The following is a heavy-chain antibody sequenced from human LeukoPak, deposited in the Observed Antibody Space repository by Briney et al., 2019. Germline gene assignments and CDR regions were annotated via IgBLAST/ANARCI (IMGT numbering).Heavy chain of an antibody. J-gene: IGHJ5*02. CDR1: GYAFTGYY. D-gene: IGHD6-19*01. V-gene: IGHV1-2*02. CDR2: INPNSGGT. CDR3: AKGRVVAGSKSLTYHWFDP. Sequence: GASVKVSCKASGYAFTGYYIHWVRQAPGQGLEWMGWINPNSGGTKYAQKFQGRVTMTRDTSITTAYMGLSRLRSDDTAVYCCAKGRVVAGSKSLTYHWFDPWGQGTLVTVSS.